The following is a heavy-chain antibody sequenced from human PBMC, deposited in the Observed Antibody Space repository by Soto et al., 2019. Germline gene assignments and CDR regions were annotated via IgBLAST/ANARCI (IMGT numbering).Heavy chain of an antibody. CDR2: ISGSGGST. D-gene: IGHD2-21*01. J-gene: IGHJ5*02. V-gene: IGHV3-23*01. CDR3: AKDRDIVVGNWFDP. Sequence: PGGSLRLSCAASGFTFSSYAMSWVRQAPGKGLEWVSAISGSGGSTYYADSVKGRFTISRDNSKNTLYLQMNSLRAGDTAVYYCAKDRDIVVGNWFDPWGQGTLVTVSS. CDR1: GFTFSSYA.